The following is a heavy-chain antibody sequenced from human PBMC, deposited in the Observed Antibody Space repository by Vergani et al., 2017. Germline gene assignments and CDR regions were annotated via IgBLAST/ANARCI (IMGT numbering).Heavy chain of an antibody. J-gene: IGHJ4*02. V-gene: IGHV3-9*02. CDR1: GFTSAGYA. CDR2: ISWNRGKI. Sequence: EVQLEESGGGLVLPGRSLRLSCVASGFTSAGYAMHWVRQAPGKGLEWVSGISWNRGKIAYADSVKGRFTISRDTAKKSLYLQMNNLRPEDTAFYYCVKDTGIQLWQHFESWGQGILVTVSS. CDR3: VKDTGIQLWQHFES. D-gene: IGHD3-16*01.